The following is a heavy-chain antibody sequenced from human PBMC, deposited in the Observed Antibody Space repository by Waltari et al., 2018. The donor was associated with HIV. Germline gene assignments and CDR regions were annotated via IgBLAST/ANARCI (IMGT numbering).Heavy chain of an antibody. Sequence: QVQLVESGGGVVQPGRSLRLSCAASGFTFSSYAMHWVRQAPGKGLEWVAVISYDGSNKYYADSVKGRFTIYRDNSKNTLYLQMNSLRAEDTAVYYCARAVVVVAAPDYWGQGTLVTVSS. CDR2: ISYDGSNK. V-gene: IGHV3-30-3*01. J-gene: IGHJ4*02. D-gene: IGHD2-15*01. CDR3: ARAVVVVAAPDY. CDR1: GFTFSSYA.